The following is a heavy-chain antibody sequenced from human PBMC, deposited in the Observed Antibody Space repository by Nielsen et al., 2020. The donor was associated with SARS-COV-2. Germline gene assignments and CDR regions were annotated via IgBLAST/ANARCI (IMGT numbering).Heavy chain of an antibody. Sequence: WIRQPPGKALEWLALIYWDDDKRYSTSLKSRLTISKDTSKNQVVLTMTNVDPVDTATYYCARIRPYSGYDPYYFDYWGQGTLVTVSS. CDR2: IYWDDDK. CDR3: ARIRPYSGYDPYYFDY. V-gene: IGHV2-5*02. J-gene: IGHJ4*02. D-gene: IGHD5-12*01.